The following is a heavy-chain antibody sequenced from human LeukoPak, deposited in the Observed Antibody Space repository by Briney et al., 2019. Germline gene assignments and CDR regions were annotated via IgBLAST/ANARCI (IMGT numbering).Heavy chain of an antibody. D-gene: IGHD3-22*01. CDR2: IWYDGSNK. V-gene: IGHV3-33*01. CDR1: GFSFRSYG. J-gene: IGHJ4*02. CDR3: ARGDDYYDSSGYYAAKAFAN. Sequence: PGGSLRLSCAASGFSFRSYGMHWVRQAPGKGLEWVAVIWYDGSNKYYADSVKGRFTISRDISKNTLFLQMNSLRAEDTAVYYCARGDDYYDSSGYYAAKAFANWGQGILVTVSS.